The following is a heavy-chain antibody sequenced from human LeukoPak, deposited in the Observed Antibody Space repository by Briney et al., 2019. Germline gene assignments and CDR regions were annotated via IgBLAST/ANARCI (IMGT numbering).Heavy chain of an antibody. CDR1: GGSFSGYY. Sequence: PSETLSLPCAVYGGSFSGYYWSWIRQPPAKGLEWIGEINHSGSTNYNPSLKSRVTMSLETPKNQFSLKLSSVTAADTAVYYCTRGQRLAVWDFWARGTLVTVSS. V-gene: IGHV4-34*03. CDR3: TRGQRLAVWDF. CDR2: INHSGST. D-gene: IGHD6-25*01. J-gene: IGHJ4*02.